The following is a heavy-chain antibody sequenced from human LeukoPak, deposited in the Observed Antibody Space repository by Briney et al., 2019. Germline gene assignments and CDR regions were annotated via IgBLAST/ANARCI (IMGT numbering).Heavy chain of an antibody. CDR1: GFTFSSYG. V-gene: IGHV3-30*18. CDR3: AKDRDNYGSGSYSINFDY. Sequence: GGSLRLSCAASGFTFSSYGMHWVRQAPGKGLEWVAVISYDGSNKYYADSVKGRFTISRDNSKNTLYLRMNSLGAEDTGVYYCAKDRDNYGSGSYSINFDYWGQGTLVTVSS. D-gene: IGHD3-10*01. J-gene: IGHJ4*02. CDR2: ISYDGSNK.